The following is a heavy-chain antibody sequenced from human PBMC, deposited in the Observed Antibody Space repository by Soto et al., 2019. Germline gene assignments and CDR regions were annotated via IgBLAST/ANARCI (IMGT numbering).Heavy chain of an antibody. V-gene: IGHV4-4*02. CDR2: IYHSGST. J-gene: IGHJ3*02. Sequence: VQLQQSRPGLVKPSGTLSLTCAVSGGSISSSNWWSWVRQPPGKGLEWIGEIYHSGSTNYHPSLKSRVTISVDKSKNQFSLELSSVTAADTAVYYCARDSSGWYGAFDIGGQGTMVTVSS. D-gene: IGHD6-19*01. CDR3: ARDSSGWYGAFDI. CDR1: GGSISSSNW.